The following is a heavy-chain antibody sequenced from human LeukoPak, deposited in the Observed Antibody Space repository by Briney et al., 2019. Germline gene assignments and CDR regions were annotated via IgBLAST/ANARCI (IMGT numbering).Heavy chain of an antibody. CDR2: TRNKANSYTT. Sequence: GRSLRLSCAASGFTFSSYGMHWVRQAPGKGLEWVGRTRNKANSYTTEYAASVKGRFTISRDDSKNSLYLQMNSLKTEDTAVYYCARALGIAAAGTAYYYGMDVWGKGTTVTVSS. V-gene: IGHV3-72*01. CDR1: GFTFSSYG. CDR3: ARALGIAAAGTAYYYGMDV. D-gene: IGHD6-13*01. J-gene: IGHJ6*04.